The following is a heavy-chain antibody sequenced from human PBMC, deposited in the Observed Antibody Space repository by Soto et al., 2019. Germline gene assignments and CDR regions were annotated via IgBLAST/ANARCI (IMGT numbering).Heavy chain of an antibody. V-gene: IGHV3-30-3*01. Sequence: GGSLRLSCAASGFTFSSFSLHWVRQAPGKGLEWLALISYDGGKKFNADSVKGRFTISRDNSNNTLYLQLNSLRPEDTAVYYCARTTTVAGTPEFDYWGQGALVTVSS. J-gene: IGHJ4*02. CDR1: GFTFSSFS. CDR2: ISYDGGKK. D-gene: IGHD6-19*01. CDR3: ARTTTVAGTPEFDY.